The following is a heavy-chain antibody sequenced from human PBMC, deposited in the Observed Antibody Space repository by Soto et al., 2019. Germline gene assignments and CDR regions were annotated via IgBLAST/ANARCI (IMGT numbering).Heavy chain of an antibody. V-gene: IGHV3-23*01. D-gene: IGHD2-15*01. J-gene: IGHJ4*02. CDR3: AKHNGGRCYSSTDY. CDR1: GFTFSSYA. CDR2: ICGTSGST. Sequence: EVQLLESGGGLVQPGGSLRLSCAASGFTFSSYAMSWVRQAPGKGLEWVSTICGTSGSTYYADSVKGRFTISRDNTRNALYLHMNSLRAEDTAVYYCAKHNGGRCYSSTDYWGQGTPVTVSS.